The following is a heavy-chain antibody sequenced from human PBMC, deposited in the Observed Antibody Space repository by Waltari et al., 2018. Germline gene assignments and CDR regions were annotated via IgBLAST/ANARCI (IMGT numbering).Heavy chain of an antibody. D-gene: IGHD6-13*01. CDR3: ARLYSSGWSSLDY. J-gene: IGHJ4*02. CDR2: IYGSSGST. CDR1: GGSISGGYD. V-gene: IGHV4-38-2*01. Sequence: QVQLQESGPGLVKPSETLSLTCAVSGGSISGGYDWSWLGQPPGKGLEWIGYIYGSSGSTNYNPSLKNRVTISKDTSKNQFSLKLSSVTAADTAVYYCARLYSSGWSSLDYWGQGVLVTVSS.